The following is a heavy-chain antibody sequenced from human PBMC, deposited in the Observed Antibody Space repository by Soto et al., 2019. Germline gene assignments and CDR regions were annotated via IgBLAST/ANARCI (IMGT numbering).Heavy chain of an antibody. D-gene: IGHD3-16*01. V-gene: IGHV4-61*08. CDR3: ARDFALPFELGGYYYYGLDV. CDR2: IHYTGST. CDR1: GGSGSSSAYY. J-gene: IGHJ6*02. Sequence: SETLSLTCTVSGGSGSSSAYYWCWIRQPPGKGLEWIGHIHYTGSTYYNPSLKSRVTISINTSKNQFSLNLSSATAADTAVYYCARDFALPFELGGYYYYGLDVWGQGTTVTVSS.